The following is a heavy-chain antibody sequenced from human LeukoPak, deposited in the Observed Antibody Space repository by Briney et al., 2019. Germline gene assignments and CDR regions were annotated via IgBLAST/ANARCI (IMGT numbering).Heavy chain of an antibody. Sequence: ASVKVSCKASGYTFTSYYMHWVRQAPGQGLEWMGIINPSGGSTSYAQKFQGRVTMTRDTSTSTVYMELSSLRSEDTAVYYCASRGGNWGPGNALDIWGQGTMVTVSS. CDR3: ASRGGNWGPGNALDI. J-gene: IGHJ3*02. V-gene: IGHV1-46*01. D-gene: IGHD4-23*01. CDR1: GYTFTSYY. CDR2: INPSGGST.